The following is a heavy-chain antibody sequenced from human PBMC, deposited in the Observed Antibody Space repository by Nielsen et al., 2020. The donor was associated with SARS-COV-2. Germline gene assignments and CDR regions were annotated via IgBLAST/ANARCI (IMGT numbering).Heavy chain of an antibody. J-gene: IGHJ4*02. Sequence: GESLKISCAASGFTFSNYGMHWVRQAPGKGLEWVAVIWYDGSNKYYADSVKGRFTISRDNSKNTLFLQMSSLRADDTAVYYCAKGGWYSSSWYYFDYWGQGTLVTVSS. V-gene: IGHV3-33*06. CDR2: IWYDGSNK. D-gene: IGHD6-13*01. CDR1: GFTFSNYG. CDR3: AKGGWYSSSWYYFDY.